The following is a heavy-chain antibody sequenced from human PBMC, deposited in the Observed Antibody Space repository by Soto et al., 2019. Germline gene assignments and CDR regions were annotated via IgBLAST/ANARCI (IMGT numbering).Heavy chain of an antibody. CDR3: ARGIRNYYGTDV. D-gene: IGHD5-18*01. V-gene: IGHV3-74*01. CDR2: IKFDGSST. CDR1: GFTSSSYW. J-gene: IGHJ6*02. Sequence: EVQLVESGGGLVQPGGPLRLSCAASGFTSSSYWMHWVRQAPGKGLVWVSRIKFDGSSTNYADSVRGRFTISRDNAKNTVYLQMNSLRDEDTAVYYCARGIRNYYGTDVWGQGTTVSVSS.